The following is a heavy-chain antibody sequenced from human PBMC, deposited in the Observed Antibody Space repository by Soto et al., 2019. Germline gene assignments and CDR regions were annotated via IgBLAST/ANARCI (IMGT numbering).Heavy chain of an antibody. CDR3: ARLNTGYCSGGRCRRLDY. CDR1: GGSFSGYY. CDR2: INHSGST. J-gene: IGHJ4*02. Sequence: SETLSLTCAVYGGSFSGYYWSWIRQPPGKGLEWIGEINHSGSTNYNPSLKSRVTISVDTSKNQFSLKLSSVTAADTAVYYCARLNTGYCSGGRCRRLDYWGQGTLVTVSS. D-gene: IGHD2-15*01. V-gene: IGHV4-34*01.